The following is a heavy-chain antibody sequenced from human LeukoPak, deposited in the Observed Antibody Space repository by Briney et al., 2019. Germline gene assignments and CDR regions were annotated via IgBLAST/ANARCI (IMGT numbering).Heavy chain of an antibody. D-gene: IGHD3-16*02. CDR2: IYSGGST. Sequence: GGSLRLSCAASGFTVSSNYMSWVRQAPGKGLEWVSGIYSGGSTYYADSVKGRFTISRDNSKNTLYLQMNSLRAEDTAVYYCARLKITFGGVIVYDYWGQGPLVTVSS. CDR1: GFTVSSNY. V-gene: IGHV3-53*01. J-gene: IGHJ4*02. CDR3: ARLKITFGGVIVYDY.